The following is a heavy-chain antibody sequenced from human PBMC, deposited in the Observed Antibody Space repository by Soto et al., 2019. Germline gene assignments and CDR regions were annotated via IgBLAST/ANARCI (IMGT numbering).Heavy chain of an antibody. D-gene: IGHD2-2*02. CDR2: ISAYNGNT. CDR1: GYTFTSYG. J-gene: IGHJ5*02. Sequence: ASVKVSCKASGYTFTSYGISWLRQAPGQGLEWMGWISAYNGNTNYAQKLQGRVTMTTDTSTSTAYMELRSLRSDDTAVYYCARDRYCSSTSCYTTMIHWFDPWGQGTLVTVSS. CDR3: ARDRYCSSTSCYTTMIHWFDP. V-gene: IGHV1-18*04.